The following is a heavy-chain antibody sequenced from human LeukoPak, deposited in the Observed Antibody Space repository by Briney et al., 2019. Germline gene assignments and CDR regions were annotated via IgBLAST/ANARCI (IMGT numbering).Heavy chain of an antibody. V-gene: IGHV3-21*01. CDR1: GFTFSSYS. J-gene: IGHJ4*02. CDR2: ISSSSTYI. Sequence: GGSLRLSCAASGFTFSSYSMNWVRQAPRTGLEWVSSISSSSTYIYYADSVKGRFTISRDNDKNSLYLQMNSLRAEDTAVYYCARSRASIVGAGGAIDYWGQGTLVTVSS. CDR3: ARSRASIVGAGGAIDY. D-gene: IGHD1-26*01.